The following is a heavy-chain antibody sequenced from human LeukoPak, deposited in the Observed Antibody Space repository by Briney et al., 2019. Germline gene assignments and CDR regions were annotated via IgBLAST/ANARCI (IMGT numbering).Heavy chain of an antibody. V-gene: IGHV3-64D*09. Sequence: GGPLRLSCSASGFTFSSYAMHLVRQAPGKVQEYVSVISHDGITSYYADSVKGRFTIFRYNSKNTLYLQMSSLRAEDTDEYYCVTLAVAGYWGQGTVVTVSS. D-gene: IGHD6-19*01. CDR2: ISHDGITS. J-gene: IGHJ4*02. CDR1: GFTFSSYA. CDR3: VTLAVAGY.